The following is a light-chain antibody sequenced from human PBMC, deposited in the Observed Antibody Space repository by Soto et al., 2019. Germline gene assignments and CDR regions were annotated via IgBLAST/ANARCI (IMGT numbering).Light chain of an antibody. CDR3: QQANSFPIT. V-gene: IGKV1-8*01. CDR1: QGISSY. Sequence: AIRMTQSPSSLSASTGDRVTITCRASQGISSYLAWYQQKPGKAPKLLIYAASTLQSGVPSRFSGSGSGTDFTLTISSLQPEDFATYYCQQANSFPITFGQGTRLETK. CDR2: AAS. J-gene: IGKJ5*01.